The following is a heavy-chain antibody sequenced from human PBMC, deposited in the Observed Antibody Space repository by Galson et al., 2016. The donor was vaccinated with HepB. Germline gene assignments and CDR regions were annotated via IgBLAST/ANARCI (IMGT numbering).Heavy chain of an antibody. CDR1: GFVFSSYG. D-gene: IGHD3-3*01. J-gene: IGHJ6*02. CDR2: IWYDGSKK. CDR3: ARDWGFWSDNHYGMDI. V-gene: IGHV3-33*01. Sequence: SLRLSCAGSGFVFSSYGMHWVRQAPGKGLEWMATIWYDGSKKSYGDSVKGRFIISRDNSKNTLYLHMNSLRVEDTAVYFCARDWGFWSDNHYGMDIWGQGTTVIVSS.